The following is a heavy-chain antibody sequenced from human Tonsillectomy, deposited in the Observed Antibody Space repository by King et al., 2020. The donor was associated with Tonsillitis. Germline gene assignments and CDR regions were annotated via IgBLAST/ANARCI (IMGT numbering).Heavy chain of an antibody. D-gene: IGHD1-7*01. J-gene: IGHJ4*02. Sequence: QLQESGPGLVKPSQTLSLICSVSGGSIRTGDFYWSWSRQPPGKGLEWIGYIYYSGTTYDNPSLQGRVSMSVDASKNQFSLKLRSVTAADTAVYYCARGEGTTGGFDYWGQGTLVTVSS. CDR3: ARGEGTTGGFDY. CDR2: IYYSGTT. CDR1: GGSIRTGDFY. V-gene: IGHV4-30-4*01.